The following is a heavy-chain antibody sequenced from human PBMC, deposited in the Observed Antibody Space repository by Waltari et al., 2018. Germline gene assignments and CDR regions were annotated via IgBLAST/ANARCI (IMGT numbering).Heavy chain of an antibody. D-gene: IGHD2-2*01. Sequence: QVQLVQSAAEVKKPGSSVKVSCKASGATFSGYAITWVRQAPGQGREWMGRIIPLLDISNYAQKFRGRITITADRSTSTAYLELNSLRSEDTAVYYCARESRSTAGIDYWGQGAQVTVSS. CDR1: GATFSGYA. J-gene: IGHJ4*02. CDR2: IIPLLDIS. V-gene: IGHV1-69*09. CDR3: ARESRSTAGIDY.